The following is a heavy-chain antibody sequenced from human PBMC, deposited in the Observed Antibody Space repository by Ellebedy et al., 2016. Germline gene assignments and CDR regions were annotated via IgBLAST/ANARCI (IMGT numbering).Heavy chain of an antibody. V-gene: IGHV5-51*01. CDR2: IYPGDSDT. D-gene: IGHD5-12*01. CDR1: GYSFTSYW. Sequence: GESLKISXKGSGYSFTSYWIGCVRQMPGKGLEWMGIIYPGDSDTRYSPSFQGQVTISADKSISTAYLQWSSLKASDTAMYYCARLQRDIVAILDYWGQGTLVTVSS. J-gene: IGHJ4*02. CDR3: ARLQRDIVAILDY.